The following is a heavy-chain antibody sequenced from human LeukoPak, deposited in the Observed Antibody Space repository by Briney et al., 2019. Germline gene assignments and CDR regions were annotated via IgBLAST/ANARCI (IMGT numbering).Heavy chain of an antibody. J-gene: IGHJ3*02. V-gene: IGHV4-59*01. CDR3: ARDSGYTKSHAFDI. Sequence: SETLSLTCTVSGGSISSYYWSWIRQPPGKGLEWIGYIYYSGSTNYNPSLKSRVTISVDTSKNQFSLKLSSVTAADTAVYYCARDSGYTKSHAFDIWGQGTMVTVSS. CDR2: IYYSGST. D-gene: IGHD5-24*01. CDR1: GGSISSYY.